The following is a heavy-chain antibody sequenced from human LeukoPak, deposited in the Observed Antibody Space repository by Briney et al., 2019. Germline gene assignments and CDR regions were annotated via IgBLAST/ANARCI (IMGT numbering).Heavy chain of an antibody. D-gene: IGHD1/OR15-1a*01. V-gene: IGHV1-3*01. CDR1: GYTFTSYA. CDR2: INAGNGNT. CDR3: ARPLGNNYYYGMDV. J-gene: IGHJ6*04. Sequence: GASVKVSCKASGYTFTSYAMHWARQAPGQRLEWMGWINAGNGNTKYSQKFQGRVAITRDTSASTAYMELSSLRSEDTAVYYCARPLGNNYYYGMDVWGKGTTVTVSS.